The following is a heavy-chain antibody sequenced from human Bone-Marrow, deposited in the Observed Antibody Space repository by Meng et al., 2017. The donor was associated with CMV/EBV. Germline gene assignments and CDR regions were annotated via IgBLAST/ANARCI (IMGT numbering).Heavy chain of an antibody. V-gene: IGHV1-69*02. CDR1: GGTFSSYT. CDR3: ARTSTGYDYFAY. J-gene: IGHJ4*02. D-gene: IGHD5-12*01. Sequence: SVKVSCKASGGTFSSYTISWVRQAPGQGLEWMGRIIPILGIANYAQKFQGRVTITADKSTSTAYMELSSLRSEDTAVYYCARTSTGYDYFAYWGQGKLVNVAS. CDR2: IIPILGIA.